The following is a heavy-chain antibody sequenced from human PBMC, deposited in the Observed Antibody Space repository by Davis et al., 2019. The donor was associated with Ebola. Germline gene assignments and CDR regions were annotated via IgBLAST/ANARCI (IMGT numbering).Heavy chain of an antibody. CDR1: GYTFTTFH. Sequence: AASVKVSCKASGYTFTTFHMHWVRQAPGQGLEWMGRINPNSGGTNYAQKFQGRVTMSGDTSISTAYMELSRLRNDDTAVYYCARLCSSSCPNDYWGQGTLVTVSS. V-gene: IGHV1-2*06. D-gene: IGHD6-13*01. J-gene: IGHJ4*02. CDR3: ARLCSSSCPNDY. CDR2: INPNSGGT.